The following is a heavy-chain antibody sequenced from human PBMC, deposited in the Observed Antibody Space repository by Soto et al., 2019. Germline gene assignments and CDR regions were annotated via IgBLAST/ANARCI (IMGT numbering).Heavy chain of an antibody. D-gene: IGHD6-13*01. CDR2: IYYSGST. Sequence: SETLSLTCTVSGGSISSGDYYWSWIRQPPGKGLEWIGYIYYSGSTYYKPSLKSRVTISVDTSKNQFSLKLSSVTAADTAVYYCARDSSSWSAFDYWGQGTLVTVSS. J-gene: IGHJ4*02. CDR3: ARDSSSWSAFDY. CDR1: GGSISSGDYY. V-gene: IGHV4-30-4*01.